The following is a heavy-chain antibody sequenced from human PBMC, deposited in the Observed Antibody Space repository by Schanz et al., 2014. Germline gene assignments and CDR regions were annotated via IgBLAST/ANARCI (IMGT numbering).Heavy chain of an antibody. V-gene: IGHV3-23*01. J-gene: IGHJ4*02. CDR3: AKDPSHGDYDYYFDY. D-gene: IGHD3-22*01. CDR1: GFTFSSYG. Sequence: EVQLLDSGGGLVQPGGSLRLSCAASGFTFSSYGMHWVRQAPGKGLEWVSAISGSGGSTYYADSVKGRFTISRDNSKNTLYLQMNSLRAEDTAVYYCAKDPSHGDYDYYFDYWGQGTLVTVSS. CDR2: ISGSGGST.